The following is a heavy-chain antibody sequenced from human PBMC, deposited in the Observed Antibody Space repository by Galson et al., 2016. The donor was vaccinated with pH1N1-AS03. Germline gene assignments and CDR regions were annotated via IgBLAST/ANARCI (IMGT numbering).Heavy chain of an antibody. CDR2: INTDSGVT. J-gene: IGHJ6*02. CDR1: GYIFTGFY. V-gene: IGHV1-2*04. Sequence: SVKVSCKASGYIFTGFYVHWVRQAPGQGLEWMGWINTDSGVTNYAQEFEAWVTMTRDTSVSTAYMELYGLKSDDTAVYYCARDPRGPCTSATCATSYYFGMDVWGQGTTVIVSS. CDR3: ARDPRGPCTSATCATSYYFGMDV. D-gene: IGHD2-2*01.